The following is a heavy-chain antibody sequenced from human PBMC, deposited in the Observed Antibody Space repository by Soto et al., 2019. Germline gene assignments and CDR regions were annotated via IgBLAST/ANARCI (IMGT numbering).Heavy chain of an antibody. V-gene: IGHV4-31*03. CDR3: ARVRGPYCSGGSCYSVAFDI. D-gene: IGHD2-15*01. Sequence: QVQLQESGPGLVKPSQTLSLTCTVSGGSISSGGYYWSWIRQHPGKGLEWIGYIYHSGSTYYNPSLKSRVTISVDTSKNQFSRKLSSVTAADTAVYYCARVRGPYCSGGSCYSVAFDIWGQGTMVTVSS. J-gene: IGHJ3*02. CDR1: GGSISSGGYY. CDR2: IYHSGST.